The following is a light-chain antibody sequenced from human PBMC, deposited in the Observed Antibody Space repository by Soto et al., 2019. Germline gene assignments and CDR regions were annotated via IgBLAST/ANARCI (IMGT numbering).Light chain of an antibody. CDR3: QQYNNWLPET. Sequence: EIVLTQSPATLSLSPVERATLSCRASQSVSSNLAWYQRKPGQAPRLLIYGASTRATGIPARFSGSGSGTEFTLTISSLQSEDFAVYYCQQYNNWLPETFGQGTKVDIK. J-gene: IGKJ1*01. CDR1: QSVSSN. CDR2: GAS. V-gene: IGKV3-15*01.